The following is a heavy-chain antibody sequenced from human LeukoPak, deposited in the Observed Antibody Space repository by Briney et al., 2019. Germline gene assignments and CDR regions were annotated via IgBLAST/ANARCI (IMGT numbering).Heavy chain of an antibody. CDR3: ARDGSSPS. D-gene: IGHD2-15*01. J-gene: IGHJ5*02. CDR2: INGDGSSS. Sequence: GGSLRLSCAASGFTFSSFWMHWVRQAPGKGLVWVSRINGDGSSSSYADSVKGRSTISRDNAKNTLYLQMNSLRAEDTAVYYCARDGSSPSWGQGTLVTVSS. V-gene: IGHV3-74*01. CDR1: GFTFSSFW.